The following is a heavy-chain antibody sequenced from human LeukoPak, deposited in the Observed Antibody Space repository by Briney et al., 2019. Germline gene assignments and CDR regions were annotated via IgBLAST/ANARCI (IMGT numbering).Heavy chain of an antibody. Sequence: GGSLRLSCAASGFTFSSYWMTWVRQAPGKGLEWVANIKQDGSEKYYVDSVKGRFTISRDNAKNSLYLQMNSLRAEDTAVYYCARDSSSADATFDYWGQGTLVTVS. V-gene: IGHV3-7*01. CDR2: IKQDGSEK. CDR1: GFTFSSYW. J-gene: IGHJ4*02. CDR3: ARDSSSADATFDY.